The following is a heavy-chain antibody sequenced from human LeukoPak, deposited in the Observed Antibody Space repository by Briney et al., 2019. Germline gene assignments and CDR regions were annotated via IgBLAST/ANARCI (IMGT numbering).Heavy chain of an antibody. V-gene: IGHV3-66*04. CDR3: ARLLKRYYYYYYMDV. CDR1: GFTVMSNY. Sequence: GSLGLSCAASGFTVMSNYMSWVRQAPGKGLEGVSVIYSGGSTYYADSVKGRFTISRDNAKNSLYLQMNSLRAEDTAVYYCARLLKRYYYYYYMDVWGKGTTVTVSS. J-gene: IGHJ6*03. CDR2: IYSGGST.